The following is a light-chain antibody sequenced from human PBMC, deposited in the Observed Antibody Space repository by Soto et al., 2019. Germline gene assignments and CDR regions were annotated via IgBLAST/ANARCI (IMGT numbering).Light chain of an antibody. CDR3: LLYYGGALVV. V-gene: IGLV7-43*01. CDR2: STI. CDR1: PVAVTSGHY. J-gene: IGLJ2*01. Sequence: QAVVTQEPSLTVSQGGTVTLPCASSPVAVTSGHYPNWFQQKPGQAPRALIYSTINKHSWTPARFSGALLWGKAALTLSGVQPEDEAEYYCLLYYGGALVVFGGGTKLTVL.